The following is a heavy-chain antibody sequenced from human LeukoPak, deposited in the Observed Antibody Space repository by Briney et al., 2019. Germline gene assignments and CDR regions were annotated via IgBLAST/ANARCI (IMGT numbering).Heavy chain of an antibody. D-gene: IGHD6-19*01. J-gene: IGHJ4*02. CDR3: AKAGYSSGWTRDYFDY. CDR1: GFTFSSYG. Sequence: PGGSLRLSCAASGFTFSSYGMHWVRQAPGKGLEWVSVISYDGSNKYYADSVKGRFTISRDNSKNTLYLQMNSLRAEDTAVYYWAKAGYSSGWTRDYFDYWGQGTLVTVSS. CDR2: ISYDGSNK. V-gene: IGHV3-30*18.